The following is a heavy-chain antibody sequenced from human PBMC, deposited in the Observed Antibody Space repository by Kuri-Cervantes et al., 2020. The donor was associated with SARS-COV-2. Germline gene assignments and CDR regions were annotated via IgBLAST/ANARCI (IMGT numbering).Heavy chain of an antibody. Sequence: GESLKISCAASGFTFSSYAMSWVRQAPGKGLEWVSAISGSGGSTYYADSVKGQFTISRDNSKNTLYLQMNSLRAEDTAVYYCAKPYNYGGNSGWGQGTLVTVSS. CDR1: GFTFSSYA. CDR3: AKPYNYGGNSG. D-gene: IGHD4-23*01. J-gene: IGHJ4*02. V-gene: IGHV3-23*01. CDR2: ISGSGGST.